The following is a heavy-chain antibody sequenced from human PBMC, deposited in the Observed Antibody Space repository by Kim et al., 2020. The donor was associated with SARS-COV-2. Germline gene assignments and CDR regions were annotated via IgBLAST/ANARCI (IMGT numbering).Heavy chain of an antibody. Sequence: GGSLRLSCAASGFAFNTYSMNWVRLAPGKGLEWVSYISYSSSTIYYADSVKGRFTISRDNAKNSLYLQMNSLRDEDTAVYYCARDRGWYTDYWGQGTLVTVSS. CDR1: GFAFNTYS. CDR2: ISYSSSTI. J-gene: IGHJ4*02. D-gene: IGHD6-19*01. V-gene: IGHV3-48*02. CDR3: ARDRGWYTDY.